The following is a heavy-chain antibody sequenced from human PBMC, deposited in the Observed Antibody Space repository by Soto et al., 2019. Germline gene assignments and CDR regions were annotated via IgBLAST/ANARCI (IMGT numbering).Heavy chain of an antibody. V-gene: IGHV5-51*01. CDR3: VKHLVLKRPPSY. CDR2: IYAGDSET. D-gene: IGHD6-6*01. Sequence: LGESLKISCKGSGYSFTSYWIGWVRQMPGSGLEWMGIIYAGDSETRYSPSFQGQVTISVDKSLNTAYLQWNSLKAPDPALYCFVKHLVLKRPPSYWGQGALVTVCS. CDR1: GYSFTSYW. J-gene: IGHJ4*02.